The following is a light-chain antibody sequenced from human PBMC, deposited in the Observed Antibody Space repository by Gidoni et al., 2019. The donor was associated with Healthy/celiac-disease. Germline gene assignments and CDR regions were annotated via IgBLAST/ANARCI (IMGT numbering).Light chain of an antibody. Sequence: QSALTQPASVSGSPGQSINISCTGTSRDVGGDNYVSWYQQHPGKAPKLMIYDVSNRHSEVTNRFSGSKSGNTASLTISGLQAEDEADYYCSSYTSSSTYVVFGGGTKLTVL. J-gene: IGLJ2*01. CDR3: SSYTSSSTYVV. V-gene: IGLV2-14*01. CDR2: DVS. CDR1: SRDVGGDNY.